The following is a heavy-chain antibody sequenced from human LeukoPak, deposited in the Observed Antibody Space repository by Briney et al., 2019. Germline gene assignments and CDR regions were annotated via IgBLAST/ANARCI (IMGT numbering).Heavy chain of an antibody. CDR3: ARALTDSDLWAIDF. Sequence: PSETLSLTCTVSRGSLRTYWTWIRPPPGKGREWIGYTHYRGTTNYNPSFKSRVTISMDRSKPQFSLKLTFITVRVRTVGYCARALTDSDLWAIDFWGQGTLVTVSS. V-gene: IGHV4-59*08. CDR1: RGSLRTY. CDR2: THYRGTT. D-gene: IGHD3-10*01. J-gene: IGHJ4*02.